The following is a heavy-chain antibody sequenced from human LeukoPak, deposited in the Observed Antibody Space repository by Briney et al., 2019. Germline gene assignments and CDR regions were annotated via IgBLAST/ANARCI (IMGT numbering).Heavy chain of an antibody. CDR2: ISIIGTTT. CDR3: AKDPPITMIVVAPPPPPV. V-gene: IGHV3-48*03. Sequence: GGSLRLSCAASGFTFSSFEMSWVRQAPGKGLEWVSYISIIGTTTYYADSVKGRFTISIDNSKNTLYRQMNSLRAEDTAVYYCAKDPPITMIVVAPPPPPVWGKGTTVTISS. J-gene: IGHJ6*04. D-gene: IGHD3-22*01. CDR1: GFTFSSFE.